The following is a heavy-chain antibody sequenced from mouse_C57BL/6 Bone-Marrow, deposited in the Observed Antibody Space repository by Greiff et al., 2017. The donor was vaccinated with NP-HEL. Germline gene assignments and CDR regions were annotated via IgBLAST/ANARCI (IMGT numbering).Heavy chain of an antibody. CDR1: GYTFTDYY. J-gene: IGHJ2*01. CDR2: INPYNGGT. D-gene: IGHD1-1*01. Sequence: VQLQQSGPVLVKPGASVKMSCKASGYTFTDYYMNWVKQSHGKSLEWIGVINPYNGGTSYNQKFKGKATLTVDKSSSTAYMELNSLTSEDSAVYYCARSQYYGSSYEDFDYWGQGTTLTVSS. V-gene: IGHV1-19*01. CDR3: ARSQYYGSSYEDFDY.